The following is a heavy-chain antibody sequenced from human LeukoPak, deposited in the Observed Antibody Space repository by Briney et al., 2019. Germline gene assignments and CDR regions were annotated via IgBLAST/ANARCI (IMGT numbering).Heavy chain of an antibody. V-gene: IGHV4-59*01. CDR3: ARRGAFGSDAFDI. CDR2: IYYSGST. Sequence: SETLSLTCTVSGGSISSYYWSWIRQPPGMGLEWIGYIYYSGSTNYNPSLKSRVTISVDTSKNQFSLKLSSVTAADTAVYHCARRGAFGSDAFDIWGQGTMVTVSS. J-gene: IGHJ3*02. CDR1: GGSISSYY. D-gene: IGHD3-16*01.